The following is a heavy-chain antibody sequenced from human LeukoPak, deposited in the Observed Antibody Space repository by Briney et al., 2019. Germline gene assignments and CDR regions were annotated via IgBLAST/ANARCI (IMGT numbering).Heavy chain of an antibody. CDR1: GYTFTSYG. CDR3: ARRATVTTFNWFDP. Sequence: ASVKVSCKASGYTFTSYGISWVRQAPGQGLEWMGWISAYNGNTNYGQKLQGRVTMTTDTSTSTAYMELRSLRSDDTAVYYCARRATVTTFNWFDPWGQGTLVTVSS. V-gene: IGHV1-18*01. CDR2: ISAYNGNT. D-gene: IGHD4-17*01. J-gene: IGHJ5*02.